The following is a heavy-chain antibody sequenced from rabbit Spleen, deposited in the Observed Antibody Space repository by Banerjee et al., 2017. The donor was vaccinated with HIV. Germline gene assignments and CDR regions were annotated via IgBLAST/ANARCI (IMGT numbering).Heavy chain of an antibody. Sequence: QSLEESGGDLVKPGASLTLTCIASGVSFSSSYYMCWVRQAPGKGLEWIACIDSGSSGFTYFATWAKGRFTCSKTSSTTVTLQMTRLTAADTATYFCARDTSSSFSSYGMDLWGPGTLVTVS. J-gene: IGHJ6*01. CDR2: IDSGSSGFT. CDR3: ARDTSSSFSSYGMDL. D-gene: IGHD1-1*01. CDR1: GVSFSSSYY. V-gene: IGHV1S40*01.